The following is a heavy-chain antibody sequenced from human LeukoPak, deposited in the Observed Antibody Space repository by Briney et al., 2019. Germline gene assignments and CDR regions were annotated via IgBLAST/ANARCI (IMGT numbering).Heavy chain of an antibody. J-gene: IGHJ4*02. CDR2: INPSGGST. Sequence: ASVKVSCKASGYTLTSYYMHWVRQAPGQGLEWMGMINPSGGSTSYAQKFQGRVTMTRDTSTSTVYMELSSLRSEDTAVYYCAREYIAAAGKYYFDYWGQGTLVTVSS. D-gene: IGHD6-13*01. CDR1: GYTLTSYY. V-gene: IGHV1-46*01. CDR3: AREYIAAAGKYYFDY.